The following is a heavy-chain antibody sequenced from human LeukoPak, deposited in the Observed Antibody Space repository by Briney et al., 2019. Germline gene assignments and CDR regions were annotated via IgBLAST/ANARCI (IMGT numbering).Heavy chain of an antibody. J-gene: IGHJ3*02. CDR2: ISFDGSNT. Sequence: GGSLRLSCGAPGFTFSSYAMHWVRQAPGKGLEWVALISFDGSNTYYADSVKGRFTISRDNSKNTLYLQMSSLRAKDTAVYYCARYLIRAFDIWGQGTMVTVSS. CDR3: ARYLIRAFDI. V-gene: IGHV3-30*03. D-gene: IGHD3-16*01. CDR1: GFTFSSYA.